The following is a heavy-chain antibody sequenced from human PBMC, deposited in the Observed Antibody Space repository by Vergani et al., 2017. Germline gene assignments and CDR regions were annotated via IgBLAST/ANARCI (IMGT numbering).Heavy chain of an antibody. J-gene: IGHJ4*02. V-gene: IGHV4-28*01. Sequence: QVQLQESGPGLVKPSETLSLTCTVSNYSISRGYFWGWIRRPPGKGLEWIGYIYSTGSTHHNPSLRRRINMSVDTSKNQFSLKLNSVTAADTAMYYCARMGGYDEGDAFRIGYFDSWGPGILVTVSS. D-gene: IGHD3-22*01. CDR2: IYSTGST. CDR3: ARMGGYDEGDAFRIGYFDS. CDR1: NYSISRGYF.